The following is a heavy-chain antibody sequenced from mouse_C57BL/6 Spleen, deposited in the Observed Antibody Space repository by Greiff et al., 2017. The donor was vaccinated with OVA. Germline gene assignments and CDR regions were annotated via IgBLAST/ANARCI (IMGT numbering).Heavy chain of an antibody. Sequence: QVQLKQSGAELVKPGASVKISCKASGYAFSSYWMNWVKQRPGKGLEWIGQIYPGDGDPNYNGKFKGKATLTADKSSSTAYMQLSSLTSEDSAVYFCARSELRAMDYWGQGTSVTVSS. V-gene: IGHV1-80*01. CDR1: GYAFSSYW. D-gene: IGHD1-1*01. CDR3: ARSELRAMDY. CDR2: IYPGDGDP. J-gene: IGHJ4*01.